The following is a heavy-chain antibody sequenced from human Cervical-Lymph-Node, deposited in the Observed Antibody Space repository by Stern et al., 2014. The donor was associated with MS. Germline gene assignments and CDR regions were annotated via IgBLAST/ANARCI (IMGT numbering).Heavy chain of an antibody. J-gene: IGHJ4*02. CDR1: GFSFDDYA. Sequence: VQLVESGGGLVQPGRSLRLSCASSGFSFDDYALHWVRHAPAKGLDRVSGISWDCGSIDHAGSVKGRFTIHRHNAQNSLDLQMNSLRAEDTALYYCAKDIGAAAGASFDYWGQGTLVAVSS. CDR3: AKDIGAAAGASFDY. V-gene: IGHV3-9*01. CDR2: ISWDCGSI. D-gene: IGHD6-13*01.